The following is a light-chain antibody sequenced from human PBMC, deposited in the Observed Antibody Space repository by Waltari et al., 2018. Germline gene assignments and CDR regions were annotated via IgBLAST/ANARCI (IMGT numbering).Light chain of an antibody. CDR1: SSNIGRNH. CDR3: GTWDSSLSVSVV. Sequence: QSVLTQPPSVSGAPGQKVTISCSGSSSNIGRNHVSWYQQIPGTAPKLLIYDTNKRPSGIPDRFSGSKSGTSATLGITGLQTGDEAEYYCGTWDSSLSVSVVFGGGTKLTVL. CDR2: DTN. J-gene: IGLJ2*01. V-gene: IGLV1-51*01.